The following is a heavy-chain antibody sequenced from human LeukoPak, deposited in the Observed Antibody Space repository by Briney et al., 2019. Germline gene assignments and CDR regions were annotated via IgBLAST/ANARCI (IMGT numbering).Heavy chain of an antibody. J-gene: IGHJ6*03. D-gene: IGHD6-19*01. CDR3: ARDPSSGWSNYYYYYMDV. CDR2: IYTSGST. V-gene: IGHV4-4*07. Sequence: PSETLSLTCTVSGGSISSYYWSWIRQPAGKGLEWIGRIYTSGSTNYNPSLKGRVTISVDKSKNQFSLKLSSVTAADTAVYYCARDPSSGWSNYYYYYMDVWGKGTKVTVSS. CDR1: GGSISSYY.